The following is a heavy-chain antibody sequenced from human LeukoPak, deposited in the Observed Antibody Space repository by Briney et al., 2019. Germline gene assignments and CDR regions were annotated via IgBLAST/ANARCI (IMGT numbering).Heavy chain of an antibody. CDR2: ISSGGSTI. D-gene: IGHD4-17*01. Sequence: GGSLRLSCAASGFTFSSYEMNWVRQAPGKGLEWVSYISSGGSTIYYADSVKGRFTISRDNAKNSLYLQMNSLRAEDTAVYYCARGNYGDYSVGYWGQGTLVTVSS. J-gene: IGHJ4*02. CDR3: ARGNYGDYSVGY. V-gene: IGHV3-48*03. CDR1: GFTFSSYE.